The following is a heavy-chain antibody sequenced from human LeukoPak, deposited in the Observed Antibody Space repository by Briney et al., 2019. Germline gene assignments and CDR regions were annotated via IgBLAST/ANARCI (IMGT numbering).Heavy chain of an antibody. CDR1: GYSISSDYY. CDR2: IYHSGST. Sequence: PSETLSLTCTVSGYSISSDYYWGWIRQSPGKGLEWIASIYHSGSTYYNPSLKSRVTISVDTSKNQFSLKLTSVTAADTAVYYCASSPNNWNYLWYWGQGTLVTVSS. J-gene: IGHJ4*02. CDR3: ASSPNNWNYLWY. V-gene: IGHV4-38-2*02. D-gene: IGHD1-7*01.